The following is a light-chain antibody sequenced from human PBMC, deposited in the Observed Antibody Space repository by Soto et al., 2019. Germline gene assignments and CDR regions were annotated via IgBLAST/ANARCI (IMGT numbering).Light chain of an antibody. V-gene: IGKV3-20*01. J-gene: IGKJ1*01. CDR2: GAS. CDR3: QQYGSSRWT. Sequence: EIVLTQSPDTLSLFPGERATISCRASQSVSSTYLAWYQQKLGQAPRLLIFGASSRATGIPDRFSGSGSGTDFTLTISRLEPEDFAVYYCQQYGSSRWTFGQGTKV. CDR1: QSVSSTY.